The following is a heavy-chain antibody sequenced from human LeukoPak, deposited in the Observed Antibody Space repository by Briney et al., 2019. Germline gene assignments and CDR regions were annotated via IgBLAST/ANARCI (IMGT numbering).Heavy chain of an antibody. CDR3: ARVSSSGWYSAGMDAFDI. Sequence: PSETLSLTCTVSGGSISTYYWNWIRQPPGKGLEWIGYIYYSGSTNYNPSLKSRVTISVDTSKNQFSLKLSSVTAADTAVYYCARVSSSGWYSAGMDAFDIWGQGTMVTVSS. V-gene: IGHV4-59*01. J-gene: IGHJ3*02. D-gene: IGHD6-19*01. CDR2: IYYSGST. CDR1: GGSISTYY.